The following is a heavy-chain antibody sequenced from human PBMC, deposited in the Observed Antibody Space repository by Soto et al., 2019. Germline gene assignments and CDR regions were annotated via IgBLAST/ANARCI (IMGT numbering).Heavy chain of an antibody. D-gene: IGHD2-15*01. CDR1: GGSFRSYY. CDR2: IYHSGTT. Sequence: SETQSLTGAGYGGSFRSYYLTWIRQPPGKGLEWIGEIYHSGTTNYNPSLKSRVTISVDTSKNQFSLKLDSVTVADTAVYYCAAGGVLPRYYWGQGTLVTAP. V-gene: IGHV4-34*01. CDR3: AAGGVLPRYY. J-gene: IGHJ4*02.